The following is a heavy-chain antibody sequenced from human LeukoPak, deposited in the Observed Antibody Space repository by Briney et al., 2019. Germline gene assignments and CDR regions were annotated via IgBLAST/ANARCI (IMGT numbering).Heavy chain of an antibody. CDR2: IYTSGST. J-gene: IGHJ4*02. Sequence: SETLSLTCTVSGGSISSYYWSWIRQPAGKGLEWIGRIYTSGSTNYNPSLKSRVTMSVDTSKNQFSLKLSSVTAADTAVYYCARDSSGGKRAAAASFDYWGQGTLVTVSS. V-gene: IGHV4-4*07. CDR1: GGSISSYY. CDR3: ARDSSGGKRAAAASFDY. D-gene: IGHD6-13*01.